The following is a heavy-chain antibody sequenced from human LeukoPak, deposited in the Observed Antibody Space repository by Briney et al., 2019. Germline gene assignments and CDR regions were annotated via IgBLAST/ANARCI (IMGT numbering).Heavy chain of an antibody. D-gene: IGHD6-19*01. Sequence: SVKVSCKASGGTFSSYAISWVRQAPGQGLEWMGRIIPIFGTANYAQKFQGRVTITTDESTSTAYMELSRLRSDDTAVYYCASSPVAGIFDYWGQGTLVTVSS. J-gene: IGHJ4*02. V-gene: IGHV1-69*05. CDR2: IIPIFGTA. CDR3: ASSPVAGIFDY. CDR1: GGTFSSYA.